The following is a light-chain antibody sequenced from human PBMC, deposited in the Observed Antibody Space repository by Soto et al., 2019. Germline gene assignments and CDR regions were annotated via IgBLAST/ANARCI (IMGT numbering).Light chain of an antibody. CDR2: AAS. Sequence: IILAQSPITMSVSPGGRETLSCRASQSISTNLAWYTQRPGQSPRLLIYAASTRATGVPARVSGSGSGTDFNLRIIGLQSEDFAVYYCQQSNNWTPFTFGPVTKVSIK. V-gene: IGKV3-15*01. J-gene: IGKJ3*01. CDR1: QSISTN. CDR3: QQSNNWTPFT.